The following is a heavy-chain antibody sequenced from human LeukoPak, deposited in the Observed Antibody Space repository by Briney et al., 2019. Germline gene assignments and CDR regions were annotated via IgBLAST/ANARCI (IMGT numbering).Heavy chain of an antibody. V-gene: IGHV5-51*01. D-gene: IGHD1-26*01. CDR3: ARSLRNLRIVGATAAWFDP. CDR2: IYPGDSGT. J-gene: IGHJ5*02. CDR1: GYSFTSYW. Sequence: GESLKISCKGSGYSFTSYWIGWVRQMPGKGLEWMGIIYPGDSGTRYSPSFQGQATISADKSISTAYLQWSSLKASDTAMYYCARSLRNLRIVGATAAWFDPWGQGTLVTVSS.